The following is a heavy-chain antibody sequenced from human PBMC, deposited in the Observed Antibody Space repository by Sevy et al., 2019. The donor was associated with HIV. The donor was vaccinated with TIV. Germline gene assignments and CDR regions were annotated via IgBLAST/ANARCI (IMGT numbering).Heavy chain of an antibody. J-gene: IGHJ4*02. CDR1: GGSISSGDYY. Sequence: SETLSPTCTVSGGSISSGDYYWSWIRQPPGKGLEWIGYIYYSGSTYYNPSLKSRVTISVDTSKNQFSLKLSSVTAADTAVYYCARERIGEATISPGGYDSSGYWGQGTLVTVSS. V-gene: IGHV4-30-4*01. CDR3: ARERIGEATISPGGYDSSGY. D-gene: IGHD3-22*01. CDR2: IYYSGST.